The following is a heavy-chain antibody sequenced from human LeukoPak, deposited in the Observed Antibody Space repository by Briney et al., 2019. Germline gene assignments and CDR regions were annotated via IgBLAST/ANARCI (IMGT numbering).Heavy chain of an antibody. Sequence: SETLSLTCTVSGGSISSSDYYWSWIRQPPGKGLEWIGYIYYSGSTYYNPSLKSRVTISVDTSKNQFSLKLSSVTAADTAVYYCARADYDFWSGYYTPNWFDPWGQGTLVTVSS. D-gene: IGHD3-3*01. CDR1: GGSISSSDYY. J-gene: IGHJ5*02. CDR3: ARADYDFWSGYYTPNWFDP. V-gene: IGHV4-30-4*08. CDR2: IYYSGST.